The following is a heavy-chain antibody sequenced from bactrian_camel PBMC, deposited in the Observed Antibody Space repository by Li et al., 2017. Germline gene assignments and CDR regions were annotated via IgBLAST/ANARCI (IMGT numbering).Heavy chain of an antibody. CDR3: AYRGTYFEYNY. CDR1: GFNYY. CDR2: IYSASGST. J-gene: IGHJ4*01. D-gene: IGHD7*01. V-gene: IGHV3S40*01. Sequence: VQLVESGGGLVQPGGSLRLSCTASGFNYYMSWVRQAPGKGLEWISGIYSASGSTYYADSVKGRFTISRDNAKNTVYLQLNSLKTDDTAVYYCAYRGTYFEYNYWGQGTQVTVS.